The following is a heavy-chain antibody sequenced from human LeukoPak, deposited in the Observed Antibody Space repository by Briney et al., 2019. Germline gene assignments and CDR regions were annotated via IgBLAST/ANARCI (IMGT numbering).Heavy chain of an antibody. V-gene: IGHV3-64*01. CDR2: ISSNGGST. CDR3: ARGYGYSSGWYFDF. J-gene: IGHJ4*02. CDR1: GFTFSSYA. D-gene: IGHD6-19*01. Sequence: GGSLRLSCAASGFTFSSYAMHWVRQAPGKGLEYVSAISSNGGSTYYANSVKGRFTTSRDNSKNTLYLQMNSLRAEDTAVYYCARGYGYSSGWYFDFWGQGTLVTVSS.